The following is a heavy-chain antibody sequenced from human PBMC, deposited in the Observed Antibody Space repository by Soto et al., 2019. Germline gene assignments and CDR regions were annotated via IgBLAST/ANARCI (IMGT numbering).Heavy chain of an antibody. D-gene: IGHD6-13*01. Sequence: SETLSLTCAVYGGSFSGYYWSWIRQPPGKGLEWIGEINHSGSTNYNPSLKSRVTISVDTSKNQFSLKLSSVTAADTAVYYCARIGELVSFDYWGQGTLVTVSS. CDR3: ARIGELVSFDY. J-gene: IGHJ4*02. CDR1: GGSFSGYY. V-gene: IGHV4-34*01. CDR2: INHSGST.